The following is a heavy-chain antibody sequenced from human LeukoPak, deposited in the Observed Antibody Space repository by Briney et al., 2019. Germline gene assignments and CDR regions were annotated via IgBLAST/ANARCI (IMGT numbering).Heavy chain of an antibody. D-gene: IGHD6-13*01. J-gene: IGHJ5*02. CDR2: IYYSGST. CDR1: GGSFSSGSYY. CDR3: ARGGSWYLNWFDP. Sequence: SETLSLTCTVSGGSFSSGSYYWSWIRQPPGKGLEWIGYIYYSGSTNYNPSLKSRVTISVDTSKNQFSLKLSSVTAADTAVYYCARGGSWYLNWFDPWGQGTLVTVSS. V-gene: IGHV4-61*01.